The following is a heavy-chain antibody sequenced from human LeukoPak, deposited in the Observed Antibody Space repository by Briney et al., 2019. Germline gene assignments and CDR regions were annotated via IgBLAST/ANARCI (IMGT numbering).Heavy chain of an antibody. Sequence: ASVKVSCKASGYTFTDYYIHWVRQAPGQGLEWMGWINPNSGGTKYAQKFQGRVTMTRDTSIGTAYMELSRLRSDDTAVYYCARDLHDYVWGSYRYIYFDYWGQGTLVTVSS. V-gene: IGHV1-2*02. CDR1: GYTFTDYY. J-gene: IGHJ4*02. CDR3: ARDLHDYVWGSYRYIYFDY. CDR2: INPNSGGT. D-gene: IGHD3-16*02.